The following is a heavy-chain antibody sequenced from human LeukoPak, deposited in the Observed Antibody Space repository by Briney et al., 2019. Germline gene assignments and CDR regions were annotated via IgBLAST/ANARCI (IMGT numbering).Heavy chain of an antibody. V-gene: IGHV1-18*01. CDR1: GYTFTSYG. Sequence: ASVTVSFKASGYTFTSYGISWLRQAPGPGLEWMGWISAYNGNTNYAQKLQGRGTMTTDTSTSTAYMELRSLRSDVTAVYYCARGRNTVSNYWGQGTLVTVSS. CDR3: ARGRNTVSNY. J-gene: IGHJ4*02. CDR2: ISAYNGNT. D-gene: IGHD4-17*01.